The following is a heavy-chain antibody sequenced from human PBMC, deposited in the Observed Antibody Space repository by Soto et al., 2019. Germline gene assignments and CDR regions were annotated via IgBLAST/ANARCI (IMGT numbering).Heavy chain of an antibody. Sequence: GESLKISCKGSGYTFTSYWIGWVRQMPGKGLEWMGIIYPGDSNTHYSPSLQGQVTISVDKSISTAYLQWSSLKASDTAMYYCARQRDYGYYYAIDVWGQGTTVTVSS. D-gene: IGHD4-17*01. V-gene: IGHV5-51*01. J-gene: IGHJ6*02. CDR1: GYTFTSYW. CDR3: ARQRDYGYYYAIDV. CDR2: IYPGDSNT.